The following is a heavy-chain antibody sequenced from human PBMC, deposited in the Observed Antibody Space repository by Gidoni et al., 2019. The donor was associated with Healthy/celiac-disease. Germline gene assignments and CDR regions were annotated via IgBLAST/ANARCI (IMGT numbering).Heavy chain of an antibody. Sequence: QLQLQESGPGLVKPSETLAPTCTASGGSISSSSYYWGWIRQPPGKGLEWIGSIYYSGSTYYNPSLKRRVTISVDTSKNQFSLKLSSVTAADTAVYYCARRPAGGEYYYYYMDVWGKGTTVTVSS. J-gene: IGHJ6*03. V-gene: IGHV4-39*01. CDR1: GGSISSSSYY. CDR3: ARRPAGGEYYYYYMDV. D-gene: IGHD2-8*02. CDR2: IYYSGST.